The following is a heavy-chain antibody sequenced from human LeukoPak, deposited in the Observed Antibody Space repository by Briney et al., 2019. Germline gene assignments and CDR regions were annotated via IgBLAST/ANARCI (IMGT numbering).Heavy chain of an antibody. CDR3: ARHVRYSSGPYYFDF. V-gene: IGHV4-59*08. D-gene: IGHD6-19*01. Sequence: SETLSLTCTVSGGSFSSYYWSWIRQPPGKGLDWIGYISYSGTSNYNPSLKSRVTISVDTSQNQFSLKLSSVTAADTAVYYCARHVRYSSGPYYFDFWGQGIQVTVPS. CDR2: ISYSGTS. J-gene: IGHJ4*02. CDR1: GGSFSSYY.